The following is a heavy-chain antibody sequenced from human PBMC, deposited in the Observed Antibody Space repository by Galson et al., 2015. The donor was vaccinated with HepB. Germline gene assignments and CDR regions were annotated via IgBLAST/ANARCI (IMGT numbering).Heavy chain of an antibody. J-gene: IGHJ4*02. CDR2: IYYSGST. D-gene: IGHD3-16*01. CDR1: GGSFSYDGYY. V-gene: IGHV4-31*03. CDR3: ARGKRTFDY. Sequence: LSLTYTVSGGSFSYDGYYWSWIRQHPGKGLEWIGYIYYSGSTFHNPSLNSRLTLSVDTSKNQFSLILSSVTSADTAVYYCARGKRTFDYWGQGTLVTVSS.